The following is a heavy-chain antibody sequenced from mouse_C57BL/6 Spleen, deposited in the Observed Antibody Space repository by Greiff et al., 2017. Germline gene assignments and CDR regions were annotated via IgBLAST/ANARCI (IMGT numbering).Heavy chain of an antibody. CDR2: IYPGDGDT. J-gene: IGHJ1*03. Sequence: VQLQQSGAELVKPGASVKISCKASGYAFSSYWMNWVKQRPGKGLEWIGQIYPGDGDTNYNGKFKGKATLTADKSSSTAYMQLSSLTSEDSAVYFCARDDYGSSYVKYFDVWGTGTTVTVSS. CDR3: ARDDYGSSYVKYFDV. D-gene: IGHD1-1*01. CDR1: GYAFSSYW. V-gene: IGHV1-80*01.